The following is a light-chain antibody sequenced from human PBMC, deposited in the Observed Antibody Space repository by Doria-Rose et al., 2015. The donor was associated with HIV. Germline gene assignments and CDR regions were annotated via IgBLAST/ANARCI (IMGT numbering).Light chain of an antibody. Sequence: TQSPGTLSLSPGERATLSCRASQSFSSTSLAWYQQKPGQAPSLLIYDGSTRATGIPDRFSASGSGTDFTLTINRPEPEDFALYYCHQYGTSWTFGQGTKVEI. CDR3: HQYGTSWT. V-gene: IGKV3-20*01. CDR2: DGS. CDR1: QSFSSTS. J-gene: IGKJ1*01.